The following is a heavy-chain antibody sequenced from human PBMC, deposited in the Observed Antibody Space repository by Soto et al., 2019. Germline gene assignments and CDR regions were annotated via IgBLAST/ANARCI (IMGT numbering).Heavy chain of an antibody. CDR3: AKGRVSTTVHSGMDV. D-gene: IGHD3-10*01. V-gene: IGHV3-23*01. Sequence: GGSLRLSCAASGFTFSRSAMNWVRQAPGKGLEWVSLISDTGDNTYYADSVKGRFTIFRDNSKNMLYLRMNSLRVEDTAVYYCAKGRVSTTVHSGMDVWGQGTTVTVSS. CDR2: ISDTGDNT. CDR1: GFTFSRSA. J-gene: IGHJ6*02.